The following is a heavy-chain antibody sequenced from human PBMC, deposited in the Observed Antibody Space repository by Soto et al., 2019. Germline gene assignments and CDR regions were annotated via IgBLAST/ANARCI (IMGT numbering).Heavy chain of an antibody. CDR1: GYTFTDHG. CDR3: AREVEGSYSPADF. D-gene: IGHD3-10*01. Sequence: QVQLVQSGPEVKKPGASVTVSCKTSGYTFTDHGIDWGRQTPGQGLEWVGWVSSYNGNTNYAYNLKDRVIMTTDASKRTAYMELRGLRSDDTAVYYCAREVEGSYSPADFWGEGTPVTVSS. CDR2: VSSYNGNT. J-gene: IGHJ4*02. V-gene: IGHV1-18*01.